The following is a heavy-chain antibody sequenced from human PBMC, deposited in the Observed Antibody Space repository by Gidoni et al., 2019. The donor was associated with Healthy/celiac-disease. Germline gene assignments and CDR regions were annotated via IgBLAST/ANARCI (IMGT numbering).Heavy chain of an antibody. D-gene: IGHD3-22*01. CDR2: IYHSGST. J-gene: IGHJ4*02. Sequence: QVQLQESRPGLVKPSETLSLTCAVSGYSISSGYYWGWIRQPPGKGLEWIGSIYHSGSTYYNPSLKSRVTISVDTSKNQFTLRLSSVTAADTAVYYCAKYYYDSSAYYWGYFDSWGQGTLVTVSA. CDR1: GYSISSGYY. V-gene: IGHV4-38-2*01. CDR3: AKYYYDSSAYYWGYFDS.